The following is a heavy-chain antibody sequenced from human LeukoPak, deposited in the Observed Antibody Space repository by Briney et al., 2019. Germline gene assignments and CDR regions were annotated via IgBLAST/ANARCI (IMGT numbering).Heavy chain of an antibody. Sequence: ASVMVSCKASGYTFTSYDINWVRQATGQGLEWMGWMNPNSGNTGYAQKFQGRVTITRNTSINTAYMELSSLRSEDTAVYYCARGWFKYQLLSKGRGNWFDPWGQGTLVTVSS. J-gene: IGHJ5*02. D-gene: IGHD2-2*01. V-gene: IGHV1-8*03. CDR1: GYTFTSYD. CDR2: MNPNSGNT. CDR3: ARGWFKYQLLSKGRGNWFDP.